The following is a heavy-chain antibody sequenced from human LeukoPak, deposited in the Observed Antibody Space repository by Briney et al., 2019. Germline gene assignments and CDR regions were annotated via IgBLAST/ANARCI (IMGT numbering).Heavy chain of an antibody. J-gene: IGHJ5*02. CDR2: INPSGGST. V-gene: IGHV1-46*01. CDR1: GYTFTNYC. CDR3: AREEGSDWFDP. Sequence: ASVKVSCKASGYTFTNYCMHWVRQAPGQGLEWMGIINPSGGSTSYAQKFQGRVTMTRDTSTSTVYMELSSLRSEDTAVYYCAREEGSDWFDPWGQGTLVTVSS. D-gene: IGHD3-10*01.